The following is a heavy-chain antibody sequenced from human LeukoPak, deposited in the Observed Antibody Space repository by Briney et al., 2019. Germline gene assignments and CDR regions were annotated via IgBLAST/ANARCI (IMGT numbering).Heavy chain of an antibody. J-gene: IGHJ4*02. V-gene: IGHV4-34*01. Sequence: SETLSLTCAVYIDSFTNYYWNWIRQTPGKGLEWIGEVNDSGGTNINPSLRSRVILSVDTSKNQFSLKLSSVTAADTAVYYCARDGYSAHDGLWGQGTLVTVSS. CDR1: IDSFTNYY. CDR2: VNDSGGT. D-gene: IGHD5-12*01. CDR3: ARDGYSAHDGL.